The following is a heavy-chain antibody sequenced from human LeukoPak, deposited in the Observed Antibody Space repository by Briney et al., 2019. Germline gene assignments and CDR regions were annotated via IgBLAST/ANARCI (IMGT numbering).Heavy chain of an antibody. J-gene: IGHJ4*02. CDR2: IYYSGST. CDR1: GGSISSYY. CDR3: ARLPSGFGELQGFDY. Sequence: SETLSLTCTVSGGSISSYYWSWIRQPPGKGLEWIGYIYYSGSTNYNPSLKSRVTISVDTSKNQFSLKLSSVTAADTAVYYCARLPSGFGELQGFDYWGQGTLVTVSS. V-gene: IGHV4-59*01. D-gene: IGHD3-10*01.